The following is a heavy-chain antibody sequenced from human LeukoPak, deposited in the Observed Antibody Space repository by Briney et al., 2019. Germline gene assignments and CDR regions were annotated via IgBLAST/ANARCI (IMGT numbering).Heavy chain of an antibody. CDR3: AKFRGIPTTVTQD. CDR1: GFTFSNYA. Sequence: PGGSLRLSCAASGFTFSNYAMGWARQAPGKGLEWVSTSSGNGDNTYYADSVKGRFTISRDNSRNTLYLQMSGLRADDTAVYYCAKFRGIPTTVTQDWGQGTLVTVSS. J-gene: IGHJ4*02. V-gene: IGHV3-23*01. CDR2: SSGNGDNT. D-gene: IGHD4-17*01.